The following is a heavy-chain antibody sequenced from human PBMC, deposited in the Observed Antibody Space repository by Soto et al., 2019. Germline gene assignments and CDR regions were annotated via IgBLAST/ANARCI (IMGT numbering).Heavy chain of an antibody. CDR3: ARGLTSGDY. CDR1: GYTFTSFY. V-gene: IGHV1-46*01. D-gene: IGHD7-27*01. Sequence: QVQLVQSGAEVKNPGASVKVSCKASGYTFTSFYIHWVRQAPGQGLEWMAIIHPNGGSTNYAQNLQGRVTLTRDTSTNTVYMELSSLRSEDTAVYYCARGLTSGDYWGQGTLVTVSS. CDR2: IHPNGGST. J-gene: IGHJ4*02.